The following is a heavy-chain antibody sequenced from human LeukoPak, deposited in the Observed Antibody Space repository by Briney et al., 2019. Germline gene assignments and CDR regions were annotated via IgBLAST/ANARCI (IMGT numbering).Heavy chain of an antibody. CDR1: GGSISSSRYY. Sequence: PSETLSLTCTVSGGSISSSRYYWGWIRQPPGKGLDWFGSIHYSGSTYYNPSLKSRITISVDTSKNQFSLKLSSVTAADTAVYYCAREGGIAARSLGFGEGKTPPSVWGKGTTVTVSS. D-gene: IGHD6-6*01. CDR3: AREGGIAARSLGFGEGKTPPSV. CDR2: IHYSGST. J-gene: IGHJ6*04. V-gene: IGHV4-39*02.